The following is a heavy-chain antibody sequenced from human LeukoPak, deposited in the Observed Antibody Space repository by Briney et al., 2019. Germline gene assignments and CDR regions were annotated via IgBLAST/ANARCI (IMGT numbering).Heavy chain of an antibody. D-gene: IGHD6-6*01. V-gene: IGHV4-59*01. CDR2: IYYSGST. J-gene: IGHJ3*02. Sequence: PSETLSLTCTVSGDSISRFYWSWIRQPPGKGLEWIGDIYYSGSTYYNPSLKSRVTLSVDRSKNQFSLRLSSVTAADTAVFYCARRPVDFSSSDHAFDIWGQGTMVTVSS. CDR1: GDSISRFY. CDR3: ARRPVDFSSSDHAFDI.